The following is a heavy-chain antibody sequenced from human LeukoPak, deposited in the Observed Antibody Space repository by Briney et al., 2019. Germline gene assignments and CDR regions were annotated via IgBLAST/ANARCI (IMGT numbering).Heavy chain of an antibody. V-gene: IGHV3-21*01. CDR2: ISSSSSYI. D-gene: IGHD3-22*01. CDR3: AKNPPLYSYDSSGYPYYFAS. Sequence: GGSLRLSCAASGFTFSSYSMNWVRQAPGKGLEWVSSISSSSSYIYYADSVKGRFTISRDNAKNSLYLQLNSLRAEDTAVYYCAKNPPLYSYDSSGYPYYFASWAQEPWSPSPQ. J-gene: IGHJ4*01. CDR1: GFTFSSYS.